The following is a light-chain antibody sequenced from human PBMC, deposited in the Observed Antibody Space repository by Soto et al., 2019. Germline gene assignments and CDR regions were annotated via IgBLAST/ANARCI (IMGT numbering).Light chain of an antibody. CDR2: GAS. Sequence: EIVLTQSPGTLSLSPGERATLSCRASQSVSSSYLAWYQQKPGQPPRLLIYGASSRATGIPDRFSGSGSGTDFAITISRLEPEDFAVYYCQQYGSSPLFGQGTKVEIK. V-gene: IGKV3-20*01. CDR1: QSVSSSY. J-gene: IGKJ1*01. CDR3: QQYGSSPL.